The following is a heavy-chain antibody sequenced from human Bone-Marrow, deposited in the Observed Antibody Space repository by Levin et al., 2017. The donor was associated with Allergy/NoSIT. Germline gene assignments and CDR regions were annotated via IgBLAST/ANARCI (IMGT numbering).Heavy chain of an antibody. Sequence: GGSLRLSCAASGFTFSNAWMSWVRQAPGKGLEWVGRIKSKTDGGTTDYAAPVKGRFTISRDDSKNTLYLQMNSLKTEDTAVYYCTTGVRGGNPPYYYGMDVWGQGTTVTVSS. V-gene: IGHV3-15*01. D-gene: IGHD3-10*01. CDR2: IKSKTDGGTT. J-gene: IGHJ6*02. CDR1: GFTFSNAW. CDR3: TTGVRGGNPPYYYGMDV.